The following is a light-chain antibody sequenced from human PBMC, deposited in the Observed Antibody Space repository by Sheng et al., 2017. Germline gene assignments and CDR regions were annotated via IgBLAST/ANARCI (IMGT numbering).Light chain of an antibody. CDR3: QSITVPSFT. V-gene: IGKV1-27*01. J-gene: IGKJ3*01. CDR1: QTVSRN. Sequence: MTQSPGTLSLSPGERATLSCRASQTVSRNLAWYQQKPGKVPKLLIYAASTLQSGVPSRFSGSGSGTDFTLTISSLQPEDVATYYCQSITVPSFTFGLGPKWIS. CDR2: AAS.